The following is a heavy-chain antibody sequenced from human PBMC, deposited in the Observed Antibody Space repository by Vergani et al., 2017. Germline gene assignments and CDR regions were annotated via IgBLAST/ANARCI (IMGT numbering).Heavy chain of an antibody. CDR2: IYPGDSDT. V-gene: IGHV5-51*01. J-gene: IGHJ5*02. D-gene: IGHD6-13*01. Sequence: VQLVQSGAEVKKPGESLKISCKGSGYSFTSYWIGWVRQMPGKGLEWMGIIYPGDSDTRYSPSFQGQVTISADKSISTAYLQWSSLKASDTAMYYCARHGLCYSSSWSRGGNLYNWFDPWGQGTLVTVSS. CDR3: ARHGLCYSSSWSRGGNLYNWFDP. CDR1: GYSFTSYW.